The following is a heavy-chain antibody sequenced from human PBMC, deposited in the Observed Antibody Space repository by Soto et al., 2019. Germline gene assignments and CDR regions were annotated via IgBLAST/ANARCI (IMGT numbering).Heavy chain of an antibody. Sequence: EVQLLESGGGLVQPGGSLRLSCAASGFTFSSYAMSWVRQAPGKGLEWVSAISGSGGSTYYADSVKGRFTISRDNSKNTLYLQMNSLRAEDTAVYYCAKDLIYYYDSSGYPLFDYWGQGTLVTVSS. V-gene: IGHV3-23*01. J-gene: IGHJ4*02. CDR3: AKDLIYYYDSSGYPLFDY. CDR2: ISGSGGST. CDR1: GFTFSSYA. D-gene: IGHD3-22*01.